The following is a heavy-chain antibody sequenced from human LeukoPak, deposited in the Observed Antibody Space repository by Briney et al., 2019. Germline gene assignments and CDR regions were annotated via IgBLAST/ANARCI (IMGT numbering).Heavy chain of an antibody. D-gene: IGHD3-3*01. CDR2: INQDGSEK. J-gene: IGHJ4*02. Sequence: GGSLRLSCAASGFTFSSSWMTWVRQAPGKGLEWVANINQDGSEKYYVDSVKGRFTISRDNAKNSLYLQMNSLRAEDTALYYCARVHITIFGVVTAPFDYWGQGTLVTVSS. V-gene: IGHV3-7*03. CDR3: ARVHITIFGVVTAPFDY. CDR1: GFTFSSSW.